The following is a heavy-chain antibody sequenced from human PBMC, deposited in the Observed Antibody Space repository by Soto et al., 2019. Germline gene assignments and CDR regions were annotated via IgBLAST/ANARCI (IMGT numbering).Heavy chain of an antibody. CDR3: ARVLGDTITGHWFDP. CDR1: GGTFSSYT. Sequence: AASVKVSCKASGGTFSSYTISWVRQAPGQGLEWMGRIIPILGIANYAQKFQGRVTITADKSTSTAYMELSSLRSEDTAVYYCARVLGDTITGHWFDPWGQGTLVTVSS. V-gene: IGHV1-69*02. D-gene: IGHD3-9*01. J-gene: IGHJ5*02. CDR2: IIPILGIA.